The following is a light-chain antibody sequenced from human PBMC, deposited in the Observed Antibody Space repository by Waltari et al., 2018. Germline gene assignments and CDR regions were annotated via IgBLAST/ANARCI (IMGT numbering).Light chain of an antibody. Sequence: QPVLTQSSSASASLGSLVKLTCTLSSGHSSYIIAWHQQQPGKAPRYLMKLEGSGSYNKGSGVPDCFSGSSSGADRYLTISNLQSEDEADYYCETWDSNTRVFGGGTKLTVL. CDR1: SGHSSYI. J-gene: IGLJ3*02. CDR2: LEGSGSY. V-gene: IGLV4-60*03. CDR3: ETWDSNTRV.